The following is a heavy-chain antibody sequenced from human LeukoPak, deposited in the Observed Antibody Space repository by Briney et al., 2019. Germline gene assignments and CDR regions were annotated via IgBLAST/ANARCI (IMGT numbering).Heavy chain of an antibody. CDR1: GYSFSNYG. Sequence: GASVKVSCKASGYSFSNYGFGWVRQAPGQGLEWMGWISGHNGNTAFAQNLQGRLTMTTDTSTATAYMELRSLRSDDTAVYYCARVYYGPDLRGGWFDSWGQGTLVTVSS. D-gene: IGHD1-26*01. CDR3: ARVYYGPDLRGGWFDS. J-gene: IGHJ5*01. CDR2: ISGHNGNT. V-gene: IGHV1-18*01.